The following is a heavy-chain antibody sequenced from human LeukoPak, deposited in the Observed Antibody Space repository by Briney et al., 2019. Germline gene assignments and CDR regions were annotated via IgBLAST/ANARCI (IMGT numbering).Heavy chain of an antibody. J-gene: IGHJ4*02. V-gene: IGHV1-69*05. D-gene: IGHD1-26*01. CDR3: ARHALGATTVYYFDY. CDR1: GYTFTSYY. CDR2: IIPIFGTA. Sequence: SVKVSCKASGYTFTSYYMHWVRQAPGQGLEWMGGIIPIFGTANYAQKFQGRVTITTDESTSTAYMELSSLRSEDTAVYYCARHALGATTVYYFDYWGQGTLVTVSS.